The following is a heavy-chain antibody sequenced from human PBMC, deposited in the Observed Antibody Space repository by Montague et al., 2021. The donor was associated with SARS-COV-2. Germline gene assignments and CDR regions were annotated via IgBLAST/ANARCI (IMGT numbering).Heavy chain of an antibody. V-gene: IGHV4-39*01. J-gene: IGHJ4*02. CDR2: VHYSGRP. CDR1: GDSISSSSYN. CDR3: TRHLHMTVHEPSTGFDY. Sequence: SETLSLTRTVSGDSISSSSYNWGWIRQPPGKGLEWIGSVHYSGRPYYNPSLKSRVTISVDTSKNQLSLKLSSVTAADTAVYYCTRHLHMTVHEPSTGFDYGGQGTLVTVSS. D-gene: IGHD2-21*02.